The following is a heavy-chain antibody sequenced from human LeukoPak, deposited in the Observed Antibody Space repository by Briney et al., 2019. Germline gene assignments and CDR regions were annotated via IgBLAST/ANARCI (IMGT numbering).Heavy chain of an antibody. CDR2: INPSGGST. J-gene: IGHJ4*02. D-gene: IGHD3-10*01. CDR3: ARGFGVTMVRGVIVFFDY. CDR1: GYTFTSYY. V-gene: IGHV1-46*01. Sequence: ASVKVSCKASGYTFTSYYMHWVRQAPGRGLEWMGIINPSGGSTSYAQKFQGRVTMTRDTSTSTVYMEPSSLRSEDTAVYYCARGFGVTMVRGVIVFFDYWGEGTLVTVSS.